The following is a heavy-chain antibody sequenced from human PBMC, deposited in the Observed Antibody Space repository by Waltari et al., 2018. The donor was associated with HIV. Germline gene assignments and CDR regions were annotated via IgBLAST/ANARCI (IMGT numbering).Heavy chain of an antibody. V-gene: IGHV1-2*02. Sequence: QVQLVQSGAEVKKPGASVKASCKASGYTFTAYYMPWGRQAPGQGLEWMGWINPRSGGTQYAQKFQGRVTMTRDTSISTAFMEVSRLRSDDTAVYYCARDPLHDVAVADIDYWGQGTLVTVSS. CDR3: ARDPLHDVAVADIDY. CDR1: GYTFTAYY. CDR2: INPRSGGT. D-gene: IGHD6-19*01. J-gene: IGHJ4*02.